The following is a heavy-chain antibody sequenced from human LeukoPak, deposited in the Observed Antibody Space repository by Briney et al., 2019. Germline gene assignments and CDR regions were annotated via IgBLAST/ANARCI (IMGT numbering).Heavy chain of an antibody. V-gene: IGHV3-30-3*01. J-gene: IGHJ4*02. CDR1: GLTFSSYT. D-gene: IGHD3-10*01. CDR2: ISYDGINK. Sequence: PGGSLRLSCAASGLTFSSYTGHGVPQAPGKGLDGVAVISYDGINKYYADPVKGRFTISRDNPKNTLYLQMNSLRAEDTAVYYCASISGGASGDFWGQGTLDTVSS. CDR3: ASISGGASGDF.